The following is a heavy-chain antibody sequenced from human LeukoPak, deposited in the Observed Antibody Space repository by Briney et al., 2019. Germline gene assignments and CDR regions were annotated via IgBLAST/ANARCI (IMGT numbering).Heavy chain of an antibody. D-gene: IGHD1-26*01. J-gene: IGHJ4*02. Sequence: WXXQAPGKGXEWVSGISWNSGSIGYADSVKGRFTISRDNAKNSLYLQMNSLRAEDTALYYCARSASGSYLGFDYWGQGTLVTVSS. CDR3: ARSASGSYLGFDY. V-gene: IGHV3-9*01. CDR2: ISWNSGSI.